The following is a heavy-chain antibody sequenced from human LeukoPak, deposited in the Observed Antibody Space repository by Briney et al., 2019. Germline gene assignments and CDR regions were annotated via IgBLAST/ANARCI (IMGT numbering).Heavy chain of an antibody. CDR3: ARSYTYARH. J-gene: IGHJ4*02. V-gene: IGHV3-23*01. D-gene: IGHD5-18*01. Sequence: GSLRLSCAASGFSFSSYAMNWVRQAPGKGLEWVSGISVSGSTYYADSVKGRFTISRDNSKNTLHLQMNSLRAEDTAVYYCARSYTYARHWGQGALVTVSS. CDR1: GFSFSSYA. CDR2: ISVSGST.